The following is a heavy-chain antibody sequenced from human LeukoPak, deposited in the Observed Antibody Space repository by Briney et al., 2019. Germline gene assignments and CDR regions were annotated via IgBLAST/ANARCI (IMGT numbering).Heavy chain of an antibody. CDR2: ISYDGSNK. Sequence: PGGSLRLSCAASGFTFSSYAMHWVRQAPGKGLEWVAVISYDGSNKYYADSVKGRFTISRDNSKNTLYLQMNGLRAEDTAVYYCARGMGDYYDSSGPSFDIWGQGTMVTVSS. J-gene: IGHJ3*02. CDR3: ARGMGDYYDSSGPSFDI. CDR1: GFTFSSYA. D-gene: IGHD3-22*01. V-gene: IGHV3-30-3*01.